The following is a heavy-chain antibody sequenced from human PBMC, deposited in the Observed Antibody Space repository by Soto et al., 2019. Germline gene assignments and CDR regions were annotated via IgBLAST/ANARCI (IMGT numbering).Heavy chain of an antibody. CDR1: GFTFRSAW. D-gene: IGHD6-13*01. V-gene: IGHV3-15*01. J-gene: IGHJ4*02. CDR2: IKSNTDGGTT. Sequence: EVQLVESGGGLVKPGGSLRLSCAASGFTFRSAWLSWVRQAPGKGLEWVGRIKSNTDGGTTEYAAPVKGRFTMSRDDSKITLYLQMNSLTTEDTAVYYCTTGVAAAIYDFDYWGQGTLVTVSS. CDR3: TTGVAAAIYDFDY.